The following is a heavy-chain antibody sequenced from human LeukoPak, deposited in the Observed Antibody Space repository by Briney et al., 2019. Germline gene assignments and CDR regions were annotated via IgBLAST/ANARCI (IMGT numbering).Heavy chain of an antibody. CDR3: ARDMPDYDFWSGYLGRFYGMDV. CDR1: GFTFSSYS. J-gene: IGHJ6*02. D-gene: IGHD3-3*01. Sequence: LGGCLRLSCAASGFTFSSYSMNWGRQAPGKGLEWVSSISSSSSYIYYADSVKGRFTISRDNAKNSLYLQMNSLRAEDTAVYYCARDMPDYDFWSGYLGRFYGMDVWGQGATVPVSS. V-gene: IGHV3-21*01. CDR2: ISSSSSYI.